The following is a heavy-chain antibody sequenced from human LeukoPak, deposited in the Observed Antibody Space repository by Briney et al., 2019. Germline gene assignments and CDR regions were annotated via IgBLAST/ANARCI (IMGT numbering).Heavy chain of an antibody. CDR3: ARLTLTYFDL. J-gene: IGHJ2*01. V-gene: IGHV4-59*08. CDR1: GGSISSYY. Sequence: SETLSLTCTVSGGSISSYYCSWIRQPPGKGLEWIGYIYYSGSTNSNPSFKNRVTISVDTSKSHFSLKLSSVTAADTAVYYCARLTLTYFDLWGRGTLVTVSS. CDR2: IYYSGST. D-gene: IGHD3-9*01.